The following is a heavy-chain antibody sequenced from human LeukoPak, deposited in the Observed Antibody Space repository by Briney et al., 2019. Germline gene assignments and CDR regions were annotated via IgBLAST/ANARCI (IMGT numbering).Heavy chain of an antibody. J-gene: IGHJ5*02. Sequence: ASAKVSCKASGYTFTDYYIHWVRQAPGQGLEWMGWINPNSGGTKYAQKFQGRVTMTTDTSISTAYMEMSRLTSDDTAVYYCARDAHNGYEFHDWFDPWGQGALVTVSS. CDR2: INPNSGGT. V-gene: IGHV1-2*02. CDR1: GYTFTDYY. D-gene: IGHD5-12*01. CDR3: ARDAHNGYEFHDWFDP.